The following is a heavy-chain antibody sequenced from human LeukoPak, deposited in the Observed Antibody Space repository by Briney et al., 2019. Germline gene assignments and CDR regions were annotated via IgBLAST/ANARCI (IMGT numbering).Heavy chain of an antibody. CDR2: IRYDGSNK. CDR3: AKKIVGATGGFDY. V-gene: IGHV3-30*02. CDR1: GFTFSSCG. J-gene: IGHJ4*02. Sequence: GGSLRLSCGASGFTFSSCGMHWVRQAPGKGLEWVAFIRYDGSNKYYADSVKGRFTISRDNSKNTLYLQMNSLRAEDTAVYYCAKKIVGATGGFDYWGQGTLVTVSS. D-gene: IGHD1-26*01.